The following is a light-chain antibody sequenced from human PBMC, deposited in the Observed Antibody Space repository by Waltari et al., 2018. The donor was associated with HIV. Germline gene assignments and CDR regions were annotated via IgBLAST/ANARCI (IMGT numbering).Light chain of an antibody. Sequence: QSALTQPRSASGSPGQSVTISCRGTSTDIGAYNYVSWYQQHPGQVPKLVIFDVSKRPSGVPDRFSGSKSVNTASLTISGLQAEDEADYYCCSYAGTYTWVFGGGTRLTVL. J-gene: IGLJ2*01. CDR1: STDIGAYNY. CDR2: DVS. CDR3: CSYAGTYTWV. V-gene: IGLV2-11*01.